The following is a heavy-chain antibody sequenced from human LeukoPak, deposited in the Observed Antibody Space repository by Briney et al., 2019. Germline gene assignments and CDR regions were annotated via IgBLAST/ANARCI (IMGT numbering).Heavy chain of an antibody. CDR2: ISTSGSST. J-gene: IGHJ6*04. V-gene: IGHV3-11*01. Sequence: PGGSLRLSCAASGFIFSDYYMSWIRQAPGKGLEWVSYISTSGSSTYYADSVKGRFTISRDNAKNSLYLQMNSLRAEDTAVYYCARMWGRGMDVWGKGTTVTVSS. CDR1: GFIFSDYY. D-gene: IGHD7-27*01. CDR3: ARMWGRGMDV.